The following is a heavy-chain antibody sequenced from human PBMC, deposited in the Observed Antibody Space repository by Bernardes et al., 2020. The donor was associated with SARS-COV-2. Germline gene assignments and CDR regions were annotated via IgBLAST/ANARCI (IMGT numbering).Heavy chain of an antibody. Sequence: SASLGLTCTVSVGSLSSDTYYWTWIPQPKGTGLEWIGYIYHNGRTSYNPSLKSRLTMSVDTSKNQVSLQLSSVTAADTAVYYCARARMYTDTWAYHYGMDVWGKGTTVNVSS. CDR2: IYHNGRT. D-gene: IGHD1-20*01. CDR1: VGSLSSDTYY. CDR3: ARARMYTDTWAYHYGMDV. J-gene: IGHJ6*04. V-gene: IGHV4-61*01.